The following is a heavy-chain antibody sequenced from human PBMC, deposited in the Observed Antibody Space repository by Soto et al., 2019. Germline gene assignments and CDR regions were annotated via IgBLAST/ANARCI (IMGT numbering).Heavy chain of an antibody. Sequence: EVQLVESGGGLVQPGGSLRLSCAASGFTFSNYWMSWVRQAPGKGLEWVANIKQDGTEKNYVDSVRGRFTISRDNAKNSLDIQMSSLAAKDTAVYYCASVAIWGQGNVVSVSS. J-gene: IGHJ4*02. CDR2: IKQDGTEK. CDR3: ASVAI. D-gene: IGHD5-12*01. V-gene: IGHV3-7*01. CDR1: GFTFSNYW.